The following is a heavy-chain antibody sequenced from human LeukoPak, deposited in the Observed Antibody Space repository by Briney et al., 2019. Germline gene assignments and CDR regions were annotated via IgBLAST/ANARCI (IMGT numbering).Heavy chain of an antibody. V-gene: IGHV3-74*01. D-gene: IGHD3-3*01. CDR1: GFTFSNYW. CDR3: ARDWSYDFWSGYYMVD. CDR2: INSNGNST. J-gene: IGHJ4*02. Sequence: GGSLRLYCAASGFTFSNYWRHWVRQAPGKGLVWVSRINSNGNSTSYADSVKGRFTNSRDNAKNTLYLQINSLRGEDTAVYYCARDWSYDFWSGYYMVDWGQGTLVTVSS.